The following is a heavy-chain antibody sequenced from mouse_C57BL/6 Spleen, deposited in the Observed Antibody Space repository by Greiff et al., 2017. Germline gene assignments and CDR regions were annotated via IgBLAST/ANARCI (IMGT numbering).Heavy chain of an antibody. D-gene: IGHD2-4*01. CDR2: IHPSDSDT. V-gene: IGHV1-74*01. Sequence: QVQLQQPGAELVKPGASVKVSCKASGYTFTSYWMHWVKQRPGQGLEWIGRIHPSDSDTNYNQKFKGKATLTVDKSSSTAYMQLSSLTSEDSAVYYCAIGEIYYDYDESMDYWGQGTSVTVSS. CDR3: AIGEIYYDYDESMDY. CDR1: GYTFTSYW. J-gene: IGHJ4*01.